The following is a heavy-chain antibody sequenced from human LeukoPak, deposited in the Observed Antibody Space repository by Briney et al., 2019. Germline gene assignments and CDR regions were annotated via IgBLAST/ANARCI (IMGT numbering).Heavy chain of an antibody. V-gene: IGHV1-18*04. CDR2: ISGNENNP. CDR1: GYIFTDFG. Sequence: ASVKVSCKASGYIFTDFGTSWVRQAPGQGLEWMGWISGNENNPNYEPKFQGRITMTTDTSTSTAYMELRRLTSAPPSIYHRARSPTATPDNWGQGTLVTASA. CDR3: ARSPTATPDN. J-gene: IGHJ4*02.